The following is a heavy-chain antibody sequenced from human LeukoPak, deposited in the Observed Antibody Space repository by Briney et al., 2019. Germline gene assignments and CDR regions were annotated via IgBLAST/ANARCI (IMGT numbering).Heavy chain of an antibody. V-gene: IGHV1-2*02. CDR3: ARGASGSYWGVIDY. CDR1: GYTFTDYY. Sequence: GASVKVSCKASGYTFTDYYVHWVRQAPGQGLEWMGWINPNTGGTDYAQNFQGRVTMTRDTSISTAYMELSRLRADDTAVYYCARGASGSYWGVIDYWGQGTLVTVSS. D-gene: IGHD1-26*01. CDR2: INPNTGGT. J-gene: IGHJ4*02.